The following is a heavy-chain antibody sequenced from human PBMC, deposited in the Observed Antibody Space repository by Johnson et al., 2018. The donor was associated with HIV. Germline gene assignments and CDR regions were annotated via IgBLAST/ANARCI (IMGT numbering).Heavy chain of an antibody. Sequence: VQLVESGGGVVQPGGSLRLSCAASGFTFSSYAMHWVRQAPGKGLEWVSGISWNSGSIGYAASVKGRFTISRDNAKNSLYLQMNSLRAEDTAFYYCAKDLNPLTTLDAFDIWGQGTMVTVSS. D-gene: IGHD4-11*01. CDR3: AKDLNPLTTLDAFDI. J-gene: IGHJ3*02. CDR2: ISWNSGSI. CDR1: GFTFSSYA. V-gene: IGHV3-9*01.